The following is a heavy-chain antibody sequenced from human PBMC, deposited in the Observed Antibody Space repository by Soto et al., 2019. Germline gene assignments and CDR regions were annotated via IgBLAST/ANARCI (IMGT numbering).Heavy chain of an antibody. V-gene: IGHV4-61*01. CDR1: GGSVSSGSYY. CDR3: ARGPVEMATIPFDY. Sequence: QVQLQESGPGLVKPSETLSLTCTVSGGSVSSGSYYWSWIRQPPGKGLEWIGYIYYSGSTNYNPSLKSRVTISVDTSKNQSALKLSSVTAADTAVDYCARGPVEMATIPFDYWGQGTLVTVSS. CDR2: IYYSGST. J-gene: IGHJ4*02. D-gene: IGHD5-12*01.